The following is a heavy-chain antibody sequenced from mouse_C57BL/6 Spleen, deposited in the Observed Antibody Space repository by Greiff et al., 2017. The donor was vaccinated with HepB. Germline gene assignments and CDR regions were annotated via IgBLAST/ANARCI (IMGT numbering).Heavy chain of an antibody. J-gene: IGHJ3*01. CDR1: GFTFSSYA. CDR2: ISDGGSYT. CDR3: ARDGDYDAFAY. Sequence: EVQRVESGGGLVKPGGSLKLSCAASGFTFSSYAMSWVRQTPEKRLEWVATISDGGSYTYYPDNVKGRFTISRDNAKNNLYLQMSHLKSEDTAMYYCARDGDYDAFAYWGQGTLVTVSA. V-gene: IGHV5-4*01. D-gene: IGHD2-4*01.